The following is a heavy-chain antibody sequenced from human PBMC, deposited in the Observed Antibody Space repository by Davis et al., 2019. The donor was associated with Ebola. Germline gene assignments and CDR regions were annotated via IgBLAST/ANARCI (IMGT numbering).Heavy chain of an antibody. Sequence: GESLKISCAASGFTFSSYAMHWVRQAPGKGLEWVAVISYDGSNKYYADSVKGRFTISRDNSKNSLYLQMNSLRAEDTALYYCARVTTRQLTCPDYWGQGTLVTVSS. CDR3: ARVTTRQLTCPDY. D-gene: IGHD2-2*01. V-gene: IGHV3-30-3*01. CDR1: GFTFSSYA. J-gene: IGHJ4*02. CDR2: ISYDGSNK.